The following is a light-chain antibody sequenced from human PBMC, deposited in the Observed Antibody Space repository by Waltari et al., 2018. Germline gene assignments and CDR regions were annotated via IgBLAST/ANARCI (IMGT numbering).Light chain of an antibody. CDR2: VVT. CDR3: CSYAGSTTHGI. Sequence: QSALTQPAPVSGSPGPSITIPCTGTSSDFGSYNLFSFYQQHPGQAPKLMMYVVTNRPSGVSNRFSGSKSGNTASLTISGLQAEDEADYCFCSYAGSTTHGIFGGGTKLTVL. V-gene: IGLV2-23*02. CDR1: SSDFGSYNL. J-gene: IGLJ2*01.